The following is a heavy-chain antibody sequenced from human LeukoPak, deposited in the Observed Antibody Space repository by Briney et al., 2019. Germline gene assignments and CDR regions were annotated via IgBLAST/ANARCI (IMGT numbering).Heavy chain of an antibody. Sequence: SETLSLTCTVSGGSISSYYWSWIRQPPGKGLEWIGYIYYSGSTNYNPSLKSRVTISVDTSKNQFSLKLSSVTAADTAVYYCARDFPLYDAFDIWGQGTMVTVSS. CDR1: GGSISSYY. CDR3: ARDFPLYDAFDI. CDR2: IYYSGST. V-gene: IGHV4-59*01. J-gene: IGHJ3*02.